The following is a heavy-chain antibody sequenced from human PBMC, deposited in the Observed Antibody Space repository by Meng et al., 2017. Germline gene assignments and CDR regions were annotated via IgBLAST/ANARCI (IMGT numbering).Heavy chain of an antibody. J-gene: IGHJ4*02. V-gene: IGHV4-4*02. CDR1: GGSISSSNW. CDR3: ARGTDYGDYYFDY. Sequence: QVALPWSGPGQVKPSGALSATCAVSGGSISSSNWWSWVRQPTGKGLEWIGKIYHSGSTNYNPSLKSRVTISVDKSKNQFSLKLSSVTAADTAVYYCARGTDYGDYYFDYWGQGTLVTVSS. D-gene: IGHD4-17*01. CDR2: IYHSGST.